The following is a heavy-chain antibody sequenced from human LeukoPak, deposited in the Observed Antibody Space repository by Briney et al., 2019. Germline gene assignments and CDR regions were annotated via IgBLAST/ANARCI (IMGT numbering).Heavy chain of an antibody. CDR2: IIPIFGTA. CDR3: ARPYCSSTSCRGWWFDP. V-gene: IGHV1-69*05. D-gene: IGHD2-2*01. J-gene: IGHJ5*02. Sequence: GASVKVSCKTSGFTFTNYGISWVRQAPGQGLEWMGGIIPIFGTANYAQKFQGRVTITTDESTSTAYMELSSLRSEDTAVYYCARPYCSSTSCRGWWFDPWGQGTLVTVSS. CDR1: GFTFTNYG.